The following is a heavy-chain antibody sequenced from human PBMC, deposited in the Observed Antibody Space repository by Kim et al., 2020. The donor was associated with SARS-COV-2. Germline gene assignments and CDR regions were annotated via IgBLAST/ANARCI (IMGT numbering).Heavy chain of an antibody. Sequence: YYSRSVRGRFTIARDSANTSLSLRMDGLRGEDTAVYYCAREGGVFHYGMDVWGQGTTVIVSS. J-gene: IGHJ6*02. CDR3: AREGGVFHYGMDV. V-gene: IGHV3-21*01. D-gene: IGHD1-26*01.